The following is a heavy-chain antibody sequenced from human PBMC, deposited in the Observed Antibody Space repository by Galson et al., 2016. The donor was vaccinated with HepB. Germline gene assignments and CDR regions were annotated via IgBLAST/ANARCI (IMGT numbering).Heavy chain of an antibody. D-gene: IGHD6-19*01. CDR2: IYPGDSDT. CDR3: ARRFFGYASGWPGDTYYHGLDV. J-gene: IGHJ6*02. V-gene: IGHV5-51*01. Sequence: QSGAEVKKPGESLKISCKGSGYSFTSYWIGWVRQMPGKGLEWMGIIYPGDSDTRYSPSFQGQVTISADKSISTAYLQWSSLKTSDTAMYYCARRFFGYASGWPGDTYYHGLDVWGQGTTVSVSS. CDR1: GYSFTSYW.